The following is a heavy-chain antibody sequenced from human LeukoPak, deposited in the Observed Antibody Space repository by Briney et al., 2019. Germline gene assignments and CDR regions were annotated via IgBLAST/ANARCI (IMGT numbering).Heavy chain of an antibody. V-gene: IGHV4-4*08. D-gene: IGHD1-14*01. CDR2: IENSGRI. J-gene: IGHJ4*02. CDR1: GGSISSYY. Sequence: KSSETLSLTCTVSGGSISSYYWSWIRQPPGKGLELIGYIENSGRIKYKPSLQSRVTISLDAPKNQFSLRLSSVSPSDTAVYYCAGGDTGFQAYWGQGTLVTVSS. CDR3: AGGDTGFQAY.